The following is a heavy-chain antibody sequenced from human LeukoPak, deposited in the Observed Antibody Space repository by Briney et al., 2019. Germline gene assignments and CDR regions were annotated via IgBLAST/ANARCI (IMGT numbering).Heavy chain of an antibody. J-gene: IGHJ6*03. CDR3: ARDLIGYCSSTSCALYYYYMDV. CDR1: GYTFTGYY. CDR2: INPNSGGT. Sequence: GASVKVSCKASGYTFTGYYMHWVRQAPGQGRKWMGWINPNSGGTNYAQKFQGRVTMTRDTSISTAYMELSRLRSDDTAVYYCARDLIGYCSSTSCALYYYYMDVWGKGTTVTVSS. V-gene: IGHV1-2*02. D-gene: IGHD2-2*03.